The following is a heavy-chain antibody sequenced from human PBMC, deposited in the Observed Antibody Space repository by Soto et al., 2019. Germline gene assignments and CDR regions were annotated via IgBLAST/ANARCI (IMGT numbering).Heavy chain of an antibody. Sequence: GGSLRLSCAASGFTFSSYGMHWVRQAPGKGLEWVAVIWYDGSNKYYADSVKGRFTISRDNSKNTLYLQMNSLRAEDTAVYYCARDRVDFWSGYYKPYYGMDVWGQGTTVTVSS. V-gene: IGHV3-33*01. CDR1: GFTFSSYG. CDR3: ARDRVDFWSGYYKPYYGMDV. J-gene: IGHJ6*02. CDR2: IWYDGSNK. D-gene: IGHD3-3*01.